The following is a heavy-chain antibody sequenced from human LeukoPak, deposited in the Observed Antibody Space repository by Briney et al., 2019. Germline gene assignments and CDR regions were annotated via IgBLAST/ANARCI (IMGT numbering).Heavy chain of an antibody. CDR3: AKWGDYDVLTGYYVSDY. V-gene: IGHV3-23*01. CDR1: GFTFSNYA. CDR2: ITGSGGNT. D-gene: IGHD3-9*01. J-gene: IGHJ4*02. Sequence: GGSLRLSCAASGFTFSNYAMSWVRQAPGKGLEWVSAITGSGGNTYYADSVKGRFTISRDNSKSTVFLQMNSLRAEDTAVYYCAKWGDYDVLTGYYVSDYWGQGTLVTVSS.